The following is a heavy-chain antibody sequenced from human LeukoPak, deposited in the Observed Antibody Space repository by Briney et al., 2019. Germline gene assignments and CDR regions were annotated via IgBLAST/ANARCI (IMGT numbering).Heavy chain of an antibody. Sequence: SETLSLTCTVSGGSISSSSYYWGWIRQPPGKGLEWIGSIYYSGSTYYNPSLKSRVTISVDTSKNQFSLKLSSVTAADTAVYYCARDGMMYYYDSSGYSDAFDIWGQGTMVTVSS. V-gene: IGHV4-39*07. D-gene: IGHD3-22*01. CDR3: ARDGMMYYYDSSGYSDAFDI. CDR2: IYYSGST. J-gene: IGHJ3*02. CDR1: GGSISSSSYY.